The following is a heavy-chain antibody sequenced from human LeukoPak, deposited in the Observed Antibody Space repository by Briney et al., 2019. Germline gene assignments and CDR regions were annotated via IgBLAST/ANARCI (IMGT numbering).Heavy chain of an antibody. D-gene: IGHD5-12*01. Sequence: GGSLRLSCAASGFTFSNYWMTWVRQPPGKGLEWVASIKQDGSEKYYVDSVKGRFTISGDDANNSLYLQVNSLRAEDTAVYYCARSAYSGHEKKGDYWGQGTLVTVSS. J-gene: IGHJ4*02. CDR3: ARSAYSGHEKKGDY. CDR1: GFTFSNYW. V-gene: IGHV3-7*02. CDR2: IKQDGSEK.